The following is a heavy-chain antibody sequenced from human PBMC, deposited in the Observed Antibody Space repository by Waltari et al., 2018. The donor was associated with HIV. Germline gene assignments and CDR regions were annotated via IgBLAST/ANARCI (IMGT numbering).Heavy chain of an antibody. Sequence: EVQLVESGGGLVQPGGSLRLSCAASGFTFSSYELNWVRQAPGKGLEWVSYISSSGSTIYYADSVKGRFTISRDNAKNSLYLQMNSLRAEDTAVYYCARDRSSGSYYDYWGQGTLVTVSS. CDR1: GFTFSSYE. J-gene: IGHJ4*02. CDR2: ISSSGSTI. V-gene: IGHV3-48*03. D-gene: IGHD1-26*01. CDR3: ARDRSSGSYYDY.